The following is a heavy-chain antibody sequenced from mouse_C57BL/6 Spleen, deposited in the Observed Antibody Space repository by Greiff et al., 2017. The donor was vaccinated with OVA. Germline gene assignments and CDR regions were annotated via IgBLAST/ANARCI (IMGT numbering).Heavy chain of an antibody. J-gene: IGHJ4*01. Sequence: VQLQQSGAELVRPGASVTLSCKASGYTFTSYTMHWVKQRPGQGLEWIGYINPSSGYTKYNQKFKDKATLTADKSSSTAYMQLSSLTSEDSAVYYCARVRYDYPYAMDYWGQGTSVTVSS. CDR3: ARVRYDYPYAMDY. V-gene: IGHV1-4*01. CDR1: GYTFTSYT. D-gene: IGHD2-4*01. CDR2: INPSSGYT.